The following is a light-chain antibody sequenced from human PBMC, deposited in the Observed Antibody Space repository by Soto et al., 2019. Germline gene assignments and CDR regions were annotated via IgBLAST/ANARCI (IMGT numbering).Light chain of an antibody. CDR1: QSVRDN. J-gene: IGKJ3*01. CDR3: HQYNNWPLT. Sequence: EIVMTQSPATLSVSPGERATLSCRASQSVRDNLPWYQQKPGQAPGLLIYGASIRATGISARFSGSGSGTDFTLTISSLQSEDFAIYYCHQYNNWPLTFGPGTKVDIK. V-gene: IGKV3-15*01. CDR2: GAS.